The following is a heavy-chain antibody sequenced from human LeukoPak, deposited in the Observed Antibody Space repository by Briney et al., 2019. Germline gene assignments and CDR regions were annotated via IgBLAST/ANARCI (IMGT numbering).Heavy chain of an antibody. CDR1: GFTFSTYA. CDR3: ARSTIVVVVAAAFDY. J-gene: IGHJ4*02. D-gene: IGHD2-15*01. Sequence: GGSLRLSCSASGFTFSTYAMHWVRQAPGKGLEYVSAISSNGGSTYYADSVKGRFTISRDNSKNTLYLQMISLRAEDTAVYYCARSTIVVVVAAAFDYWGQGTLVTVSS. CDR2: ISSNGGST. V-gene: IGHV3-64D*06.